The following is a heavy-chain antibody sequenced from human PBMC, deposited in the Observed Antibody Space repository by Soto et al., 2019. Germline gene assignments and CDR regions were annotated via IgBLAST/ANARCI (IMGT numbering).Heavy chain of an antibody. V-gene: IGHV1-46*01. J-gene: IGHJ5*02. D-gene: IGHD3-10*01. CDR1: GYTFTSYN. CDR3: ARAAGRFGELDWFDP. CDR2: INPLCFST. Sequence: QVQLVQSGAEVKKPGASVKVSCKASGYTFTSYNMHWVRQAPGQGLEGVGMINPLCFSTTYAQKFRGRVTMTRDTSTSTVYMELTNLRPDDTAVYYCARAAGRFGELDWFDPWGQGTLITVSP.